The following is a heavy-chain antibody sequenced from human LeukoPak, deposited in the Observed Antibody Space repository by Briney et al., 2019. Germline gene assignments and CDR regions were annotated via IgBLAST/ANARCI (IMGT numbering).Heavy chain of an antibody. Sequence: GGSLRLSCAASGFTFSSYAMSWVHQAPGKGLEWVSAISGSGGSTYYADSVKGRFTISRDNSKNTLYLQMNSLRAEDTAVYYCAKVGRSGWYWANWGQGTLVTVSS. CDR1: GFTFSSYA. CDR3: AKVGRSGWYWAN. V-gene: IGHV3-23*01. D-gene: IGHD6-19*01. J-gene: IGHJ4*02. CDR2: ISGSGGST.